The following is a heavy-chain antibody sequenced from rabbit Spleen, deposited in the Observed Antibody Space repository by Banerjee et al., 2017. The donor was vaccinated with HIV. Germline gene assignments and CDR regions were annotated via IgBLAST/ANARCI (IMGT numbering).Heavy chain of an antibody. CDR1: GVSFSFNSY. V-gene: IGHV1S40*01. J-gene: IGHJ4*01. D-gene: IGHD3-1*01. CDR2: IAGSSSGFT. Sequence: QSLEESGGDLVKPGASLTLTCTASGVSFSFNSYMCWVRQAPGKGLEWISCIAGSSSGFTYSATWAKGRFTCSKTSSTTVTLQMTSLTAADTATYFCARDLASVVGWNFNLWGPGTLVTVS. CDR3: ARDLASVVGWNFNL.